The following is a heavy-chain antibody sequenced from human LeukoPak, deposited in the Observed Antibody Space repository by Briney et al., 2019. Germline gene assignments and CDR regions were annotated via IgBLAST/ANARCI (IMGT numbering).Heavy chain of an antibody. V-gene: IGHV1-2*02. CDR3: ARVHLWFGELLLDY. CDR2: INPNSGGT. J-gene: IGHJ4*02. CDR1: GYTFTSYY. Sequence: GASVKVSCKASGYTFTSYYMHWVRQAPGQGLEWMGWINPNSGGTNYAQKFQGRVTMTRDTSISTAYMELSRLRSDDTAVYYCARVHLWFGELLLDYWGQGTLVTVSS. D-gene: IGHD3-10*01.